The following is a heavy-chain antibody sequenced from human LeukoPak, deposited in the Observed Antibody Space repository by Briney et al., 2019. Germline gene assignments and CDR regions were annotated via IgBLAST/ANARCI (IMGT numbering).Heavy chain of an antibody. CDR2: IKQDGSEK. V-gene: IGHV3-7*01. J-gene: IGHJ6*03. CDR3: ARLPLTVTNYYYYYMDV. D-gene: IGHD4-11*01. Sequence: PGGSLRLSCAASGFTFSSYWMSWVRQAPGKGLEWVANIKQDGSEKYYVDSVKGRFTISRDNVKNSLYLQMNSLRAEDTAVYYCARLPLTVTNYYYYYMDVWGKGTTVTVSS. CDR1: GFTFSSYW.